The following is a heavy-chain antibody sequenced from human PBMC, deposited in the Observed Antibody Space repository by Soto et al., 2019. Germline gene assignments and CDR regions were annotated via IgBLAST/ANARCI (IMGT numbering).Heavy chain of an antibody. CDR2: ISYDGSNK. J-gene: IGHJ6*02. Sequence: GGSLRLSCAASGFTFSSYAMHWVRQAPGKGLEWVADISYDGSNKYYADSVKGRFTISRDNSKNTLYLQMNSLRAEDTAVYYCARDRAVVLPAARSYYYGMDVWGQGTMVTVSS. D-gene: IGHD2-2*01. CDR3: ARDRAVVLPAARSYYYGMDV. V-gene: IGHV3-30-3*01. CDR1: GFTFSSYA.